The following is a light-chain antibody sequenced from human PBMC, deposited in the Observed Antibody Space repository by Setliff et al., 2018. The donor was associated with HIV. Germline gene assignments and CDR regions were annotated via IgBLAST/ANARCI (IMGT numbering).Light chain of an antibody. V-gene: IGLV2-11*01. Sequence: QSVLTQPRSVSGSPGQSVTISCTGTSSDVGGYNYVSWDQQHPGKAPKLMIHDVSKRPSGVPDRFSGSKSGNTASLTISGLQAEDEADYYCISYTVNSTPLYVLGTGTKGTVL. CDR3: ISYTVNSTPLYV. J-gene: IGLJ1*01. CDR2: DVS. CDR1: SSDVGGYNY.